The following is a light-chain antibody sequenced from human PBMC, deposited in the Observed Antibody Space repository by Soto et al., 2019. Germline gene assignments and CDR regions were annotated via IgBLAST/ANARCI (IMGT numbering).Light chain of an antibody. Sequence: QSALTQPASVSGSPGQSITISCTGTSSDVGGYNYVSWYQQHPGKAPKLIIFDVSNRPSGVSNRFSGSKSGNSASLTISGLQAEDEADYYCSSYTSSNTPLVFGGGTKVTVL. J-gene: IGLJ2*01. V-gene: IGLV2-14*01. CDR2: DVS. CDR1: SSDVGGYNY. CDR3: SSYTSSNTPLV.